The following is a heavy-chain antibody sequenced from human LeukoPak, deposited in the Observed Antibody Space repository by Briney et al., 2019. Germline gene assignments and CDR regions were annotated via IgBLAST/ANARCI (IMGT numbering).Heavy chain of an antibody. CDR1: GYSISSGYY. J-gene: IGHJ4*02. CDR2: IHHSGST. CDR3: ARVHQEGQWLVLDY. D-gene: IGHD6-19*01. Sequence: SETLSPTCAVSGYSISSGYYWGWIRQPPGKGLEWIGSIHHSGSTYYNPSLKSRVTISVDTSKNQFSLKLSSVTAADTAVYYCARVHQEGQWLVLDYWGQGTLVTVSS. V-gene: IGHV4-38-2*01.